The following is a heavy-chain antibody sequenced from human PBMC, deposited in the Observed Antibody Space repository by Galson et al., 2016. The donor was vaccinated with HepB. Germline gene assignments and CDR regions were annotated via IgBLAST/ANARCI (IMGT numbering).Heavy chain of an antibody. V-gene: IGHV3-48*03. Sequence: SLRLSCAVSGFRFSSYSMNWVRQAPGKGLEWISYISTSSETISYADSVKGRFTISRDNARNSVSLLMNSLRVEDTAVYYCAKAGVYNWNDVDLEYWGQGTLVTVSS. D-gene: IGHD1-1*01. CDR2: ISTSSETI. CDR3: AKAGVYNWNDVDLEY. J-gene: IGHJ4*02. CDR1: GFRFSSYS.